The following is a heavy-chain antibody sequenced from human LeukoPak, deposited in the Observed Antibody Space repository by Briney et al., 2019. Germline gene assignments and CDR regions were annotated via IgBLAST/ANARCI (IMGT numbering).Heavy chain of an antibody. CDR3: ARGTMYCTNGVCYWGSLDV. V-gene: IGHV4-34*01. D-gene: IGHD2-8*01. CDR1: GGSFSGYY. Sequence: SETLSLTCAVSGGSFSGYYWSWIRQPPGKGLEWIGDINHSGSTNYNPSLKSRVTISVDTSTNQFSLKLSSVTAADTAEYYCARGTMYCTNGVCYWGSLDVWGKGTTVTVSS. J-gene: IGHJ6*04. CDR2: INHSGST.